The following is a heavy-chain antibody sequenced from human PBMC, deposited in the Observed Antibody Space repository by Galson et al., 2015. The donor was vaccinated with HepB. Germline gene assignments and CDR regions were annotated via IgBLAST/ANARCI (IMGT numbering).Heavy chain of an antibody. CDR1: GFTFSSYG. D-gene: IGHD1-1*01. CDR3: ARDERPNSRYYYGMDV. CDR2: IAYDGSKT. Sequence: SLRLSCAASGFTFSSYGMHWVRQAPGKGLEWVAVIAYDGSKTFYADSVKGRFTISRDNSKNTLYLQMNSLRAEDTAVYYCARDERPNSRYYYGMDVWGQGTTVTVS. V-gene: IGHV3-30*03. J-gene: IGHJ6*02.